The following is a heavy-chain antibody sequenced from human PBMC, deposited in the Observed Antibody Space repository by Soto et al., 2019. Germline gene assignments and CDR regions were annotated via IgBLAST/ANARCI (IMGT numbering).Heavy chain of an antibody. CDR2: IYYSGST. CDR1: GGSISSSSYY. V-gene: IGHV4-39*01. CDR3: ARRGSGSYSDY. Sequence: PSETLSLTCTVSGGSISSSSYYWGWNRQPPGKGLEWIGSIYYSGSTYYNPSLKSRVTISVDTSKNQFSLKLSSVTAADTAVYYCARRGSGSYSDYWGQGTLVTVSS. J-gene: IGHJ4*02. D-gene: IGHD3-10*01.